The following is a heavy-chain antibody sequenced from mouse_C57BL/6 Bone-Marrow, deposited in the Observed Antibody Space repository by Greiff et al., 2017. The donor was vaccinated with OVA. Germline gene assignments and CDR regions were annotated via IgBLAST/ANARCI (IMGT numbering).Heavy chain of an antibody. CDR3: TRGGLYYYGSRFAY. Sequence: EVQRVESGTVLARPGASVKMSCKTSGYTFTSYWMHWVKQRPGQGLEWIGAIYPGNSDTSYNQKFKGKAKLTADTSASTAYMELSSLTNEDSAVYYCTRGGLYYYGSRFAYWGQGTLVTVSA. D-gene: IGHD1-1*01. CDR1: GYTFTSYW. J-gene: IGHJ3*01. CDR2: IYPGNSDT. V-gene: IGHV1-5*01.